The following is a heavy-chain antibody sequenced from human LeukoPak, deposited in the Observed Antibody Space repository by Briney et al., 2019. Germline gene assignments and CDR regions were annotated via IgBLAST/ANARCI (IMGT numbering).Heavy chain of an antibody. CDR3: SRSGGYSSSWSL. J-gene: IGHJ4*02. CDR2: ISNTGIT. V-gene: IGHV4-59*01. Sequence: SETLSLTCTVSGGSMSSYYWNWIRQPPGKGLEWIGYISNTGITTYNPSLKSRVTISVDTSKSQFSLKLSSVTAADTAVYYCSRSGGYSSSWSLWGQETLVTVSS. CDR1: GGSMSSYY. D-gene: IGHD6-13*01.